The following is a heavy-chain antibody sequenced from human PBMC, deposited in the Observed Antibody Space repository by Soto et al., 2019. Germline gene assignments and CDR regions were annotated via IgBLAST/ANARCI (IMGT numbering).Heavy chain of an antibody. J-gene: IGHJ6*02. D-gene: IGHD4-17*01. CDR1: GFTFSDYY. V-gene: IGHV3-11*06. CDR2: ISSSSSYT. CDR3: SRDQSYGEYFILLRGMDV. Sequence: LSCAASGFTFSDYYMSWIRQAPGKGLEWVSYISSSSSYTNYADSVKGRFTISRDNAKNSLCLQMNSLRAEDTAVYYCSRDQSYGEYFILLRGMDVWGQGTTVTV.